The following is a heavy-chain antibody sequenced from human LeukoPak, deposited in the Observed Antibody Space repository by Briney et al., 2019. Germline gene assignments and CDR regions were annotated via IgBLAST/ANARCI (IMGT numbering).Heavy chain of an antibody. D-gene: IGHD3-16*01. CDR2: INPNSGGT. Sequence: GASVKVSCKASRYTFTAYYMHWVRQATGQGLEWMGWINPNSGGTNYTQKFQGWVTMTRDTSISTAYMELSRLRSDDTAVYYCARGTNSAFDYWGQGTLVTVSS. CDR3: ARGTNSAFDY. J-gene: IGHJ4*02. V-gene: IGHV1-2*04. CDR1: RYTFTAYY.